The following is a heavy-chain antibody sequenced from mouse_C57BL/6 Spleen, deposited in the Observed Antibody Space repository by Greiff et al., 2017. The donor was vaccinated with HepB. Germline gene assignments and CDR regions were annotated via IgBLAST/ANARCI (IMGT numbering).Heavy chain of an antibody. CDR1: GFTFTDYY. J-gene: IGHJ1*03. CDR3: ASLYYDHDGWYFDV. CDR2: IRNKANGYTT. Sequence: EVQVVESGGGLVQPGGSLSLSCAASGFTFTDYYMSWVRQPPGKALEWLGFIRNKANGYTTEYSASVKGRFTISRDNSQSILYLQMNALRAEDSATYYCASLYYDHDGWYFDVWGTGTTVTVSS. V-gene: IGHV7-3*01. D-gene: IGHD2-4*01.